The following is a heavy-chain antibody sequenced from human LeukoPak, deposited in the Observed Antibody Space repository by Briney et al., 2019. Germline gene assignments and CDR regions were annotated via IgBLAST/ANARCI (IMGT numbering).Heavy chain of an antibody. CDR1: GYSFPNYW. V-gene: IGHV5-51*01. CDR2: IYPGDSDT. CDR3: ARGGRDLQRWFDY. Sequence: GESLKISCKGSGYSFPNYWIVWVRQMPGKGLEWMGVIYPGDSDTRYSPSFQGQVTISADKSISTAYLQWGSLQASDTAMYYCARGGRDLQRWFDYWGQGTLVTVSS. J-gene: IGHJ4*02. D-gene: IGHD3-16*01.